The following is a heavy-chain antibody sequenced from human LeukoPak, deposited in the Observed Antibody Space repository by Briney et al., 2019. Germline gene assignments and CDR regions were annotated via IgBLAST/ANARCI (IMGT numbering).Heavy chain of an antibody. J-gene: IGHJ4*02. Sequence: GGSLRLSCAASGFTFSRHSMNWVRQAPGKGLGWVSSISSGSSYKYYGDSVKGRFTISRDNAKNSLFLQMNSLRAEDTAVYYCARDNGWSADFWGQGTLVTVSS. CDR1: GFTFSRHS. CDR2: ISSGSSYK. CDR3: ARDNGWSADF. D-gene: IGHD2-15*01. V-gene: IGHV3-21*04.